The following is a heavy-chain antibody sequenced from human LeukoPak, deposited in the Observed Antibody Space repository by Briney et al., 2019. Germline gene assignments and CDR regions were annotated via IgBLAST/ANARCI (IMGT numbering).Heavy chain of an antibody. J-gene: IGHJ4*02. CDR2: ISGSGGST. V-gene: IGHV3-23*01. D-gene: IGHD4-17*01. CDR1: GFTFSSYA. CDR3: AKDPSFLVTTWNY. Sequence: VGSLRLSCAASGFTFSSYAMSWVRQAPGKGLEWISAISGSGGSTYYADSVKGRFTISRDNSKNTLYLQMNSLRAEDTAVYYRAKDPSFLVTTWNYWGQGTLVTVSS.